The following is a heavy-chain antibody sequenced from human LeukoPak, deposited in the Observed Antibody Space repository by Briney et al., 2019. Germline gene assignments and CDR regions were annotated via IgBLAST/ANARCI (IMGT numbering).Heavy chain of an antibody. CDR2: IIPIFGTA. Sequence: GASVKVSCKASGGTFSSYAISRVRQAPGQGLEWMGGIIPIFGTANYAQKFQGRVTITTDESTSTAYMELSSLRSEDTAVYYCATVYSSSPGAYYYYYYMDVWGKGTTVTVSS. J-gene: IGHJ6*03. CDR1: GGTFSSYA. D-gene: IGHD6-6*01. CDR3: ATVYSSSPGAYYYYYYMDV. V-gene: IGHV1-69*05.